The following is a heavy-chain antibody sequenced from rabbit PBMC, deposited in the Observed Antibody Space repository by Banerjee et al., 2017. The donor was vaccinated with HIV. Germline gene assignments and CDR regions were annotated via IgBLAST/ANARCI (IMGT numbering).Heavy chain of an antibody. CDR3: ARNWAYSNGYSNTNDITL. V-gene: IGHV1S45*01. CDR1: GLDFSSYA. D-gene: IGHD6-1*01. J-gene: IGHJ4*01. CDR2: IYGGNSGTT. Sequence: EQLVESGGGLVQPVGSLTLTCKASGLDFSSYAMGWVRQAPGKGLDWIGTIYGGNSGTTCNTSSAKGRFTISKTPWTTVTQQKPSLTAANTATYFCARNWAYSNGYSNTNDITLWGPGTLIT.